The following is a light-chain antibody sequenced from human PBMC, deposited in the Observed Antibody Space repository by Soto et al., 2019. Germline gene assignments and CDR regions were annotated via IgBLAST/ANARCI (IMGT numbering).Light chain of an antibody. Sequence: DIKMTQSPSTLSASVGDRVTITCRASQSVTSWLAWYQQKPGKAPNLLIYKASNLEYGVSSRFSGSGYGTEFTLTISSLQPDDFATYYCQQYRGYSWTFGQGTKLEIK. J-gene: IGKJ1*01. CDR2: KAS. CDR1: QSVTSW. CDR3: QQYRGYSWT. V-gene: IGKV1-5*03.